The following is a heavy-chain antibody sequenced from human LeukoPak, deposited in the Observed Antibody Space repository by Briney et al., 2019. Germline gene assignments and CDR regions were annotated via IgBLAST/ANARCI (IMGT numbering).Heavy chain of an antibody. Sequence: GGSLRLSCAASGFTFSSHWMSWVRQAPGKGLEWVANIVQDGSQKYYVDSVRGRFTISKDNGKNSLYLQMNSLRAEDTAVYYCARNEKWGRDYWGQGTLVTVSS. V-gene: IGHV3-7*03. CDR1: GFTFSSHW. CDR2: IVQDGSQK. D-gene: IGHD1-26*01. CDR3: ARNEKWGRDY. J-gene: IGHJ4*02.